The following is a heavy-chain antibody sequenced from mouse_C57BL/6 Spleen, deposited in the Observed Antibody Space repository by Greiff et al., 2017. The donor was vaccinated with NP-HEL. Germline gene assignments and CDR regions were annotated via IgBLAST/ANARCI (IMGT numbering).Heavy chain of an antibody. J-gene: IGHJ3*01. CDR2: INPNNGGT. CDR3: ASAWFAY. CDR1: GYTFTDYN. V-gene: IGHV1-18*01. Sequence: VQLKESGPELVKPGASVKIPCKASGYTFTDYNMDWVKQSHGKSLEWIGDINPNNGGTIYNQKFKGKATLTVDKSSSTAYMELRSLTSEDTAVYYCASAWFAYWGQGTLVTVSA.